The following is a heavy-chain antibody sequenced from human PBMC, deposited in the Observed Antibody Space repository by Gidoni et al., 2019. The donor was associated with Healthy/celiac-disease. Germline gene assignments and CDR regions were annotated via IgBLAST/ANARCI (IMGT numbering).Heavy chain of an antibody. CDR1: AFTVSSNY. Sequence: EVQLVESGGCLIQPGGSLRLSFAASAFTVSSNYMNWVRQAPGMGLEWVSIIYSGGSTYYADSVKGRFTISRDNSKNTLYLQMNSLRAEDTAVYYCARDWDGDLDYWGQGTLVTVSS. V-gene: IGHV3-53*01. D-gene: IGHD4-17*01. J-gene: IGHJ4*02. CDR3: ARDWDGDLDY. CDR2: IYSGGST.